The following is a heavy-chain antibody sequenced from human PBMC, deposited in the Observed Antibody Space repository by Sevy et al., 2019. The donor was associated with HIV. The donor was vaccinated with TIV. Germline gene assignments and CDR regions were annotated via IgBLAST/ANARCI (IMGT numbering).Heavy chain of an antibody. D-gene: IGHD1-26*01. Sequence: SETLSLTCTVSGGSIRSYYWSWIRQPPGKGLEWIGYIYYSGSTNSNPSLKSRVTISVDTSENQFSLQLSSVTAADTAVYYCARVGSDWELDYWGQGTLVTVSS. V-gene: IGHV4-59*01. CDR3: ARVGSDWELDY. CDR1: GGSIRSYY. CDR2: IYYSGST. J-gene: IGHJ4*02.